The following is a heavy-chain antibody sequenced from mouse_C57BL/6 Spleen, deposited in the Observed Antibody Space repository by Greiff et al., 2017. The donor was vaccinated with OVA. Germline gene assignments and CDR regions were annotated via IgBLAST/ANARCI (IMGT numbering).Heavy chain of an antibody. Sequence: VQLQQPGAELVMPGASVKLSCKASGYTFTSYWMHWVKQRPGQGLEWIGEIDPSDSYTNYNQKFKGKSTLTVDKSSRPAYMQLSSLTSEDSAVYYCARSGLYYYAMDYWGQGTSVTVSS. CDR2: IDPSDSYT. V-gene: IGHV1-69*01. J-gene: IGHJ4*01. CDR3: ARSGLYYYAMDY. CDR1: GYTFTSYW. D-gene: IGHD3-1*01.